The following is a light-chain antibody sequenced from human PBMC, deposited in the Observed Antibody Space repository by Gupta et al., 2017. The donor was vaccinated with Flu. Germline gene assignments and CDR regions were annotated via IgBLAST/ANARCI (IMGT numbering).Light chain of an antibody. V-gene: IGLV1-47*01. CDR3: ASWDASRSGVV. Sequence: RVTIFCTGSSSNLVSNDVCWYQQHPATTPKLLIYGNSRRPAGVPDRFSGSKSATSASLAISALLAEDEADYYCASWDASRSGVVFGGGTKLTVL. CDR2: GNS. CDR1: SSNLVSND. J-gene: IGLJ2*01.